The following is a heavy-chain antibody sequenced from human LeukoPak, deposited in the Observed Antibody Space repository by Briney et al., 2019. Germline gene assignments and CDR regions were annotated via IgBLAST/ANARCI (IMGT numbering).Heavy chain of an antibody. V-gene: IGHV4-61*09. CDR2: IHTSGST. CDR1: GGSISRGNYY. D-gene: IGHD2-15*01. CDR3: ASGYCSGGSCYDYYYYYYMDV. Sequence: SQTLSLTCTVSGGSISRGNYYWNWIRQPAGTGLEWIGHIHTSGSTNYNPSLKSRVTISVDTSKNQFSLKLSSVTAADTAVYYCASGYCSGGSCYDYYYYYYMDVWGKGTTVTVSS. J-gene: IGHJ6*03.